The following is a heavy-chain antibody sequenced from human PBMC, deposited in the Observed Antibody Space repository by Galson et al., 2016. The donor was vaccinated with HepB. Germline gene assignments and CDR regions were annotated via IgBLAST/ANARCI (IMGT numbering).Heavy chain of an antibody. J-gene: IGHJ2*01. V-gene: IGHV2-5*02. CDR1: GFSLNTNGVG. D-gene: IGHD1/OR15-1a*01. CDR2: IFWDDDN. CDR3: AHLYVAAPEQPYSYFDF. Sequence: PALVKPTQTLTLTCTFSGFSLNTNGVGVGWLRQPPGKALEWLALIFWDDDNRYSPFLKTRLTITKDTSKNQVVLTMTNIDPVETAAYYCAHLYVAAPEQPYSYFDFWGRGTLVTVSS.